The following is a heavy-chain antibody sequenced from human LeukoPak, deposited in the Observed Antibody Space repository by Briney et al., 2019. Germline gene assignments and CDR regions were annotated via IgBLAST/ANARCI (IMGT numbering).Heavy chain of an antibody. CDR3: ARDVIAAAGMDYFDY. CDR1: GGSFSGYY. J-gene: IGHJ4*02. CDR2: IYTSGST. V-gene: IGHV4-4*07. D-gene: IGHD6-13*01. Sequence: SETLSLTCAVYGGSFSGYYWSWIRQPAGKGLEWIGRIYTSGSTNYNPSLKSRVTISVDTSKNQFSLKLSSVTAADTAVYYCARDVIAAAGMDYFDYWGQGTLVTVSS.